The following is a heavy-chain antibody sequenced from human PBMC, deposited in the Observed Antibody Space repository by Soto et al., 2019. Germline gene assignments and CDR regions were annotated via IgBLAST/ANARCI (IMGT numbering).Heavy chain of an antibody. CDR3: ASSYYDSSGFPDY. Sequence: SETLSLTCAVYGGSFSGYYWSWIRQPPGKGLEWIGEINHSGSTNYNPSLKSRVTISVDTSKNQFSLKLSSVTAADTAVYYCASSYYDSSGFPDYWGQGTLVTVSS. J-gene: IGHJ4*02. CDR2: INHSGST. D-gene: IGHD3-22*01. CDR1: GGSFSGYY. V-gene: IGHV4-34*01.